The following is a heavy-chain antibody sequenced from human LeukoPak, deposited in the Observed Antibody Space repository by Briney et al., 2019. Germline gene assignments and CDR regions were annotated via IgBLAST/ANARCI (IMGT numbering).Heavy chain of an antibody. CDR2: FDPEDGET. V-gene: IGHV1-24*01. CDR3: ATESSFLRGVIRDLNWFDP. Sequence: ASVKVSCKVSGYTLTELSMHWVRQAPGKGLEWMGGFDPEDGETIYAQKFQGRVTMTEDTSTDTAYMKLSSLRSEDTAVYYCATESSFLRGVIRDLNWFDPWGQGTLVTVSS. CDR1: GYTLTELS. D-gene: IGHD3-10*01. J-gene: IGHJ5*02.